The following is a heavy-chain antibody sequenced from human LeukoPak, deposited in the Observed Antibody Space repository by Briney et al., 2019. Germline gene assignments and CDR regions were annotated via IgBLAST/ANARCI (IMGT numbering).Heavy chain of an antibody. V-gene: IGHV3-7*01. D-gene: IGHD2-2*01. CDR3: ARALDSSSSRYQAFEY. J-gene: IGHJ4*02. Sequence: GGSLRLSRAASGFTFSSYWMSWVRQAPGKGLGWVANIKQDESEKYYVDSVKGRFTISRDNAKNSLYLQMNNLGAEDTAVYYCARALDSSSSRYQAFEYWGQGTLVTVSS. CDR2: IKQDESEK. CDR1: GFTFSSYW.